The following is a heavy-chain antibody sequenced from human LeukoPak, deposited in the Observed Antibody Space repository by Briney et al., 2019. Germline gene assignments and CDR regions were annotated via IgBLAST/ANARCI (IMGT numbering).Heavy chain of an antibody. Sequence: GGSLRLSCAASGFFFNTYWMHWVRQAPGKGLVWVSRINSDGSKTSHADSVKGRFTISRDNAKNTLYLQMNGLRAEDTAVYYCAREGSLEYYFDYWGRGTLVTVSS. CDR1: GFFFNTYW. D-gene: IGHD3-10*01. CDR2: INSDGSKT. J-gene: IGHJ4*02. CDR3: AREGSLEYYFDY. V-gene: IGHV3-74*01.